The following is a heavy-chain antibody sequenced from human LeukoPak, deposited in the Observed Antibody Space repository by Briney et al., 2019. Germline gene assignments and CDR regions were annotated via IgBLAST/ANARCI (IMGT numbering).Heavy chain of an antibody. V-gene: IGHV3-30*18. CDR1: GFTFSSYG. CDR2: ISYDGSNK. CDR3: AKDLLNASAWTPVFDY. J-gene: IGHJ4*02. Sequence: PGRSLRLSCAASGFTFSSYGMRWVRQAPGKGLEWVAVISYDGSNKYYADSVKGRFTISRDNSTNTPYLQMKSRRAEATAAYYCAKDLLNASAWTPVFDYCGRGTLVTVSS. D-gene: IGHD6-19*01.